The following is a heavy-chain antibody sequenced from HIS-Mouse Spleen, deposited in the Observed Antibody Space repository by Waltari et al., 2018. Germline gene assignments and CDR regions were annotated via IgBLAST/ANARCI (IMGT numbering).Heavy chain of an antibody. V-gene: IGHV4-39*07. CDR2: IYYSGST. J-gene: IGHJ2*01. Sequence: QLQLQESGPGLVKPSETLSLTCTVSGGPISSSISYWGWIRQPPGKGLEWIGSIYYSGSTYYNPSLKSRVTISVDTSKNQFSLKLSSVTAADTAVYYCAREIPYSSSWYDWYFDLWGRGTLVTVSS. CDR3: AREIPYSSSWYDWYFDL. CDR1: GGPISSSISY. D-gene: IGHD6-13*01.